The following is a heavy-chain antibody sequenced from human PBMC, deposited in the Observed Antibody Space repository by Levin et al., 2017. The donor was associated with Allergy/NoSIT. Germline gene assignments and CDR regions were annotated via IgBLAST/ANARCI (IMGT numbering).Heavy chain of an antibody. Sequence: PGESLKISCKASGYTFTSYDINWVRQATGQGLEWMGWMNPNSGNTGYAQKFQGRVTMTRNTSISTAYMELSSLRSEDTALYYCALRETTYGSGSSYFDYWGQGTLVTVSS. CDR2: MNPNSGNT. CDR3: ALRETTYGSGSSYFDY. J-gene: IGHJ4*02. D-gene: IGHD3-10*01. CDR1: GYTFTSYD. V-gene: IGHV1-8*01.